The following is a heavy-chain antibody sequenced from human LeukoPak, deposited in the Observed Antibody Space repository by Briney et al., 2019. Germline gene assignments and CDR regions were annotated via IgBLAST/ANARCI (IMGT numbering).Heavy chain of an antibody. D-gene: IGHD3-22*01. Sequence: SETLSLTCAVSGGSISGDDYSWSWIRQPPGKGLEWIGYIYHSGTTYYNPSLKSRVTISVDRSKNQFSLKLSSVTAADTAAYYCVRGRGGYDTRGYYNSWLDPWGQGTLATVSS. J-gene: IGHJ5*02. CDR2: IYHSGTT. V-gene: IGHV4-30-2*01. CDR3: VRGRGGYDTRGYYNSWLDP. CDR1: GGSISGDDYS.